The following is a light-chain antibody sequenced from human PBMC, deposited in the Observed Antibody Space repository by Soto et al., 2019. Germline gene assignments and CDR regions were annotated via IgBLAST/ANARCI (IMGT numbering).Light chain of an antibody. J-gene: IGLJ1*01. CDR3: SSYVGTNSYV. CDR1: SSDVGGYNY. Sequence: QSVLTPPPSASGSPGQSVTISCTGTSSDVGGYNYASWYQQHPGKAPKLIIYEVYKRPSGVPDRFSGSKSGNTAALTVSGLQAEDEADYYCSSYVGTNSYVFGTGTKVTVL. CDR2: EVY. V-gene: IGLV2-8*01.